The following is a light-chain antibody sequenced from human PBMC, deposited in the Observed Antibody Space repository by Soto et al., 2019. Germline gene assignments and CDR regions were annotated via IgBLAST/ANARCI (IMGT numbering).Light chain of an antibody. J-gene: IGKJ1*01. CDR2: GAS. Sequence: DIVMTQSPATLSVSPWERATLSCRASQSVSNNLAWYQQKLGQAPRLLIYGASTRATGIPARFSGSGSGTEFTLTISSLQSEDFAVYYCQQYNNWPRTFGQGTKVDIK. V-gene: IGKV3D-15*01. CDR1: QSVSNN. CDR3: QQYNNWPRT.